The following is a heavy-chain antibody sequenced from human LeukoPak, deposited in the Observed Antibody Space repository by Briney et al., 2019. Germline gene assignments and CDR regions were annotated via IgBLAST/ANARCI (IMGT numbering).Heavy chain of an antibody. CDR1: GGTFSSYT. CDR3: ARESGDFWRGYYYYGMDV. CDR2: IIPILGIA. J-gene: IGHJ6*02. V-gene: IGHV1-69*04. D-gene: IGHD3-3*01. Sequence: SVKVSCKASGGTFSSYTISWVRQAPGQGLEWMGRIIPILGIANYAQKFQGRVTITADKSTSTAYMELSSLKSKDTAVYYCARESGDFWRGYYYYGMDVWGQGTTVTVSS.